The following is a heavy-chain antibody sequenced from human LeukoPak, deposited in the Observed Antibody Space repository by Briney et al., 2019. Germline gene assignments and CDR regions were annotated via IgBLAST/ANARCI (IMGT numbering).Heavy chain of an antibody. J-gene: IGHJ4*02. Sequence: SETLSLPCAVYGGSFSGYYWSWIRQPPGKGLEWIGEISHSGYTNLNPSLKSRLTISLDTSKNHFSLRLTSLTAADTAVYYCARQWRRMYYYGSGKAFYFDYWGQGTLVTVSS. V-gene: IGHV4-34*01. CDR3: ARQWRRMYYYGSGKAFYFDY. CDR2: ISHSGYT. CDR1: GGSFSGYY. D-gene: IGHD3-10*01.